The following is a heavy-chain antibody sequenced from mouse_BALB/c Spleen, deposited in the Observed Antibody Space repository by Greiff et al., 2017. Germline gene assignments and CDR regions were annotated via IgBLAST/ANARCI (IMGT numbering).Heavy chain of an antibody. CDR2: TWWDDDK. CDR1: GFSLSTSGMG. D-gene: IGHD2-4*01. J-gene: IGHJ3*01. CDR3: AWIGGYEYDGEAWFAY. Sequence: QVTLKVCGPGILQPSQTLSLTCSSSGFSLSTSGMGVGWIRQPPGKGLEWLAHTWWDDDKRYNPALKSRLTFSKDTSSNQVFLKIDSVDTAETATYYCAWIGGYEYDGEAWFAYWGQGTLVTVSA. V-gene: IGHV8-8*01.